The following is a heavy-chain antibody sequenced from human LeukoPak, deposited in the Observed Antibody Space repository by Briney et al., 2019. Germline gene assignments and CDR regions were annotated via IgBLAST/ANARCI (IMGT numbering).Heavy chain of an antibody. J-gene: IGHJ4*02. CDR2: IKSKTEGETT. CDR1: GFTFSNAW. CDR3: TSNMVQ. D-gene: IGHD3-10*01. V-gene: IGHV3-15*01. Sequence: GGSLRLSCAASGFTFSNAWMSWVRQAPGKGLEWVGRIKSKTEGETTDYAAPVKGRFTTSRDDSKNTLYLQMNSLKTEDTAVYYCTSNMVQWGQGTLVTVSS.